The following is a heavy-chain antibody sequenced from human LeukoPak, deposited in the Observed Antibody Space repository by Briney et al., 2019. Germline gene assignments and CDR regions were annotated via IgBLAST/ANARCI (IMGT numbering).Heavy chain of an antibody. J-gene: IGHJ5*02. Sequence: SETLSLTCTVSGGSISSSSYCWGWIRQPPGKGLEWIGSIYYSGSTYYNPSLKSRVTISVDTSKNQFSLKLSSVTAADTAVYYCARDDLINWFDPWGQGTLVTVSS. V-gene: IGHV4-39*07. CDR1: GGSISSSSYC. CDR2: IYYSGST. D-gene: IGHD2-21*01. CDR3: ARDDLINWFDP.